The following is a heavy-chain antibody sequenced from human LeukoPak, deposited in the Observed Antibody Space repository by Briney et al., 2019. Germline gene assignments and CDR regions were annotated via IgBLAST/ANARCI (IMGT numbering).Heavy chain of an antibody. CDR2: INHSGST. Sequence: NPSETLSLTCAVYGGSFSGYCWSWIRQPPGKGLEWIGEINHSGSTNYNPSLKSRVTISVDTSKNQFSLKLSSVTAADTAVYYCANRSGWYDPLDYWGQGTLVTVSS. CDR1: GGSFSGYC. J-gene: IGHJ4*02. D-gene: IGHD6-19*01. CDR3: ANRSGWYDPLDY. V-gene: IGHV4-34*01.